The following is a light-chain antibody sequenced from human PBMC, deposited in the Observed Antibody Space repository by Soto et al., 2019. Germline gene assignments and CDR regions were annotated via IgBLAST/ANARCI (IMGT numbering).Light chain of an antibody. J-gene: IGKJ1*01. V-gene: IGKV3-15*01. CDR1: QSISSS. CDR3: QQYDDWWA. Sequence: EIVMTQSPATLSVSPGERATLSCRASQSISSSLAWYQQKAGQAPRLLIYGASTRATGVPARFSGSGSGTDFTLTISSLQSEDFAVYYCQQYDDWWAFGQGPKVEIK. CDR2: GAS.